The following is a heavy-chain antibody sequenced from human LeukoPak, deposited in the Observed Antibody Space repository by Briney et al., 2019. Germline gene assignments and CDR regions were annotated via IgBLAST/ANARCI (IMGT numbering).Heavy chain of an antibody. D-gene: IGHD5-24*01. V-gene: IGHV4-39*01. CDR2: IYYSGST. CDR1: GGSISSSSYY. Sequence: TSETLSLTCTVSGGSISSSSYYWGWIRQPPGKGLEWIGSIYYSGSTYYNPSLKSRVTISVDTSKNQFSLKLSSVTAADTAVYYCARLVTRWLQSDYWGQGTLVTVSS. J-gene: IGHJ4*02. CDR3: ARLVTRWLQSDY.